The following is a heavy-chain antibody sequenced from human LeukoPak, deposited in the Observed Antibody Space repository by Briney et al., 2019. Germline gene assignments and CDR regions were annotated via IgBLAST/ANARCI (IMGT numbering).Heavy chain of an antibody. CDR1: GYTFTSYA. CDR2: INPNSGGT. V-gene: IGHV1-2*02. D-gene: IGHD2-15*01. J-gene: IGHJ4*02. Sequence: ASVKVSCKASGYTFTSYAMHWVRQAPGQGLEWMGWINPNSGGTNYAQKFQGRVTMTRDTSISTAYMELSRLRSDDTAVYYCARADDAIVVVVAATLVYWGQGTLVTVSS. CDR3: ARADDAIVVVVAATLVY.